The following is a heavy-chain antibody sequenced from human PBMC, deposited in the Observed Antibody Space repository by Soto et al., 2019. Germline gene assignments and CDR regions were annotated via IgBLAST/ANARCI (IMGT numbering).Heavy chain of an antibody. J-gene: IGHJ6*02. CDR1: GYTFTSYG. CDR3: ASTQRFSSSWYYYYGMDV. V-gene: IGHV1-18*01. CDR2: ISAYNGNT. Sequence: GASMKVSCKASGYTFTSYGISWVRQAPGQGLDWMGWISAYNGNTNYAQKLQGRVTMTTDTSTSTAYMELRSLRYDDTAVYYCASTQRFSSSWYYYYGMDVWGQGTTVTVSS. D-gene: IGHD6-13*01.